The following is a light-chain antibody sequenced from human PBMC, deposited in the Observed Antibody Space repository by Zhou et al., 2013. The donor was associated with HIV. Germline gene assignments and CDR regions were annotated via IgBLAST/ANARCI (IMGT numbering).Light chain of an antibody. CDR3: QQYNSYSRT. Sequence: DIQMTQSPSSLSASVGDRVTITCRASQGISRWLAWYQQKPGKAPKLLIYAASSLQSGVPSRFSGSGSGTEFTLTISSLQPDDFATYYCQQYNSYSRTFGQGTKVDIK. CDR2: AAS. CDR1: QGISRW. J-gene: IGKJ1*01. V-gene: IGKV1D-16*01.